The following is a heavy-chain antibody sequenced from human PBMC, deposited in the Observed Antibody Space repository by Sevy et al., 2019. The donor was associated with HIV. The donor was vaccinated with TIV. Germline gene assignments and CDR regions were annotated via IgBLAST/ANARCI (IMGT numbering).Heavy chain of an antibody. CDR2: INPNSGGT. J-gene: IGHJ6*02. CDR1: GYTFTGYY. CDR3: ANGAAHYYYYGMDV. V-gene: IGHV1-2*06. D-gene: IGHD6-6*01. Sequence: ASVKVSCKASGYTFTGYYMHWVRQAPGQGLEWMGRINPNSGGTNHAQKFQGRVTMTRDTSISTAYMELSRLRSDDTAVYYCANGAAHYYYYGMDVWGQGTTVTVSS.